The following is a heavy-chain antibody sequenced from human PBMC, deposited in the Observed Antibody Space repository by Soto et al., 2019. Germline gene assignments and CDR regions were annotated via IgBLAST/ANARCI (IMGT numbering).Heavy chain of an antibody. Sequence: SETLSLTCAVYGGSFSGYYWSWIRQPPGKGLEWIGEINHSGSTNYNPSLKSRVTISVDTSKNQFSLKLRSVTAADTAVYYCERPTPNSDFWSGYLDYYYYGMDVWGQGTTVTVSS. V-gene: IGHV4-34*01. CDR2: INHSGST. D-gene: IGHD3-3*01. J-gene: IGHJ6*02. CDR3: ERPTPNSDFWSGYLDYYYYGMDV. CDR1: GGSFSGYY.